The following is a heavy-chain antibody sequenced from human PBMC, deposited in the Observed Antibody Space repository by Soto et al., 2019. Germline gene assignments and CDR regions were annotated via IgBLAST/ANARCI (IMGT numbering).Heavy chain of an antibody. CDR3: ATETGYYRSFDY. D-gene: IGHD3-22*01. J-gene: IGHJ4*02. V-gene: IGHV1-24*01. Sequence: GASVKVSCKVSGYTLTELSMHWVRQAPGKGLEWVGGFDPEDGETIYAQKFQGRVTMTEDTSTDTAYMELSSLRSEDTAVYYCATETGYYRSFDYWGQGTLVTVSS. CDR2: FDPEDGET. CDR1: GYTLTELS.